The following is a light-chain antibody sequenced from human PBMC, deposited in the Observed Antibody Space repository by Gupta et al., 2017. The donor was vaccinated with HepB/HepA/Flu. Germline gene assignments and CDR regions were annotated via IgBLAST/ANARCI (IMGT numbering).Light chain of an antibody. CDR2: GNS. J-gene: IGLJ2*01. CDR1: SNNVGSYA. V-gene: IGLV1-44*01. Sequence: QSALTQEASVSGTVGQKVTLSCTGNSNNVGSYAVGWYQQISHGAPKTVMFGNSRHSGIADRVSGSKSGTTAAITISSLEPEDEADYYCYTWDYSLSAHVVFGGGTKLTVL. CDR3: YTWDYSLSAHVV.